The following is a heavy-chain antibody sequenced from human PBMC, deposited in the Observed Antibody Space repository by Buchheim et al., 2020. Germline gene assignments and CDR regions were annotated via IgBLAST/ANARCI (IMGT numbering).Heavy chain of an antibody. V-gene: IGHV3-30*18. CDR2: ISYDGSNK. J-gene: IGHJ4*02. D-gene: IGHD4-17*01. CDR3: AKDPPVDY. Sequence: QVQLVESGGGVVQPGRSLRLSCAASGFTFSSYGMYWVRQAPGKGLEWVAVISYDGSNKYYADSVKGRFTISRDNSKNKLYLQMNSLRAEDTAVYYCAKDPPVDYWGQGTL. CDR1: GFTFSSYG.